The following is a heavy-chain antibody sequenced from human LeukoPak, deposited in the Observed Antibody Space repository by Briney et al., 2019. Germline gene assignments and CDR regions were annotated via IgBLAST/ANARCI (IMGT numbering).Heavy chain of an antibody. D-gene: IGHD3-16*01. V-gene: IGHV4-31*03. CDR1: GGSISSGGYY. J-gene: IGHJ4*02. CDR2: IYYSGST. Sequence: SETLSLTCTVSGGSISSGGYYWSWIRQHPGKGLEWIGYIYYSGSTYYNPSLKSRVTISVDTSKNQFSLKLSSVTAADTAVYYCARGFGKGDLTQNRHTFDYWGQGTLVTVSS. CDR3: ARGFGKGDLTQNRHTFDY.